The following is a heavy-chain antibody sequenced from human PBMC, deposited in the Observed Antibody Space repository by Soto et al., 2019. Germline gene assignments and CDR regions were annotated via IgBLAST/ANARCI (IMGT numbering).Heavy chain of an antibody. J-gene: IGHJ6*02. CDR3: AKFRTQVDYYYGLDV. V-gene: IGHV3-23*01. CDR2: ISGSGSSA. Sequence: GGSLRLSCAASGFTFSSYVMSWVRQAPGNGLEWVSGISGSGSSAYYADSVKGRFIISRDNSKNTLYLQMNSLRAEDTAQYYCAKFRTQVDYYYGLDVWGQGTTVTVSS. CDR1: GFTFSSYV.